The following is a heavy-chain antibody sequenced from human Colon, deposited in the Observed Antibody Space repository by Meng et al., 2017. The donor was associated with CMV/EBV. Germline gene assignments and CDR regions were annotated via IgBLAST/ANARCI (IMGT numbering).Heavy chain of an antibody. V-gene: IGHV3-23*01. CDR3: AKVSAGYDILTGYLYFDY. D-gene: IGHD3-9*01. CDR2: ISGSGYST. J-gene: IGHJ4*01. CDR1: GFTFSSYA. Sequence: GESLKISCAASGFTFSSYAMSWVRQAAGKGLEWVSGISGSGYSTYYADSVKGRFTISRDNSKNTLYLQLNSLRAEDTAVYYCAKVSAGYDILTGYLYFDYWVHGTLVTVSS.